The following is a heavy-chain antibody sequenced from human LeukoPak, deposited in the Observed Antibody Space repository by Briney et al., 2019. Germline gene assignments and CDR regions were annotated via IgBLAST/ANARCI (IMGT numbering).Heavy chain of an antibody. CDR2: INYSGST. CDR3: ARLNWNYYFDY. Sequence: PSQTLSLTCTVSGGSISSGGYYWSWIRQHPGKGLEWIGYINYSGSTYYNPSLKSRVTISVDMSKNQFSLKLSSVTAADTAVYYCARLNWNYYFDYWGQGTLVTVSS. CDR1: GGSISSGGYY. J-gene: IGHJ4*02. V-gene: IGHV4-31*03. D-gene: IGHD1-7*01.